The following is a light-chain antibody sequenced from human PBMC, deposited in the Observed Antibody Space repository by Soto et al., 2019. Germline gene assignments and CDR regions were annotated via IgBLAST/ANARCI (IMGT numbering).Light chain of an antibody. CDR1: ETVATN. CDR3: QQYFEWPPMT. CDR2: GAS. Sequence: VMTQSPATLSVSPGERATLSCWASETVATNLDWYQQKPGQAPRLLISGASTRAAGISDRFRGSGSGTEFTLPISSLRSEDSAIYYCQQYFEWPPMTFGQGTKV. V-gene: IGKV3-15*01. J-gene: IGKJ1*01.